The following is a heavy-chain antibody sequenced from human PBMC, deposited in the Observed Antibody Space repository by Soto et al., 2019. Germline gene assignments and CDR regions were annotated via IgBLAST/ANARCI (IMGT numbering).Heavy chain of an antibody. D-gene: IGHD3-22*01. CDR3: ARASYSGDSSGYTTYYYYGMDV. CDR2: IYHSGST. Sequence: QVQLQESGPGLVKPSGTLSLTCAVSGGSISSSNWWSWVRQPPGKGLEWIGEIYHSGSTNYNPSLKSRVTISVDKSKNQFSLKLSSVTAADTAVYYCARASYSGDSSGYTTYYYYGMDVWGQGTTVTVSS. J-gene: IGHJ6*02. CDR1: GGSISSSNW. V-gene: IGHV4-4*02.